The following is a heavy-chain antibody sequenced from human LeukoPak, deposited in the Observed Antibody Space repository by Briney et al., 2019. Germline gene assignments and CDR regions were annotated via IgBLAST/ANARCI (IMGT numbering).Heavy chain of an antibody. J-gene: IGHJ4*02. Sequence: GGSLRLSCAASGFTFSSYAMSWVRQAPGKGLEWVSTISDSGGSTYYADSVKGRFTISRDNSKSTLYLQMNGLRAEDTAVYYCARKRERYYDSLVDYWGQGTLVTVSS. CDR3: ARKRERYYDSLVDY. D-gene: IGHD3-22*01. CDR1: GFTFSSYA. V-gene: IGHV3-23*01. CDR2: ISDSGGST.